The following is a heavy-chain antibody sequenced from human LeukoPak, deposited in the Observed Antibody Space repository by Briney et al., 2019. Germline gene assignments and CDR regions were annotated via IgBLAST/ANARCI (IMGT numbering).Heavy chain of an antibody. D-gene: IGHD1-26*01. J-gene: IGHJ3*02. CDR2: INPNSGGT. CDR3: ARAARRELLNAFDI. CDR1: GYTFTGYY. Sequence: ASVKVSCKASGYTFTGYYMHWVRQAPGQGLEWMGWINPNSGGTSYAQKFQGRVTMTRDTSISTAYMELSRLRSDDTAVYYCARAARRELLNAFDIWGQGTMVTVSS. V-gene: IGHV1-2*02.